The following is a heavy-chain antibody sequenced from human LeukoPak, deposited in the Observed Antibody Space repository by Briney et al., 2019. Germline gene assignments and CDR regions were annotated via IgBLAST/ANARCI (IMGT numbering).Heavy chain of an antibody. D-gene: IGHD6-19*01. Sequence: GGSLRLSCAASGFTFSSYGMHWVRQAPGKGLEWVAVIWYDGGEKYYADSVKGRFTISRDNSKNTLYLQMNSLRAEDTAVCYCTTNPVSGRYVYYWGQGTLVTVSS. CDR1: GFTFSSYG. V-gene: IGHV3-33*01. J-gene: IGHJ4*02. CDR2: IWYDGGEK. CDR3: TTNPVSGRYVYY.